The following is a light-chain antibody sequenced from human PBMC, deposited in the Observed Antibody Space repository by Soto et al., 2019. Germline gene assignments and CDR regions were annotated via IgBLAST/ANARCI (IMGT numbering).Light chain of an antibody. J-gene: IGLJ3*02. V-gene: IGLV3-21*02. CDR3: QVWDTTSDHRV. Sequence: SYELTQPPSVSVAPGQTARFTCGGNNIGSKSVQWYQQKPGQAPVLLVYDDNDRPSGIPERFSGSNSGNTATLTISRVEAGDEADYYCQVWDTTSDHRVFGGGTKVTVL. CDR2: DDN. CDR1: NIGSKS.